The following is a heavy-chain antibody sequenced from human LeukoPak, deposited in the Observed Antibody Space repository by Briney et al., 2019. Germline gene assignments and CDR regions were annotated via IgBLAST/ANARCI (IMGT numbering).Heavy chain of an antibody. CDR1: GFTFSSYA. V-gene: IGHV3-30-3*01. J-gene: IGHJ5*02. Sequence: GRSLRLSCAASGFTFSSYAMHWVRQAPGKGLEWVAVISYDGSNKYYADSVEGRFTISRDNSKNTLYLQMNSLRAEDTAVYYCARDPYYDSSGYYSNWFDPWGQGTLVTVSS. CDR2: ISYDGSNK. CDR3: ARDPYYDSSGYYSNWFDP. D-gene: IGHD3-22*01.